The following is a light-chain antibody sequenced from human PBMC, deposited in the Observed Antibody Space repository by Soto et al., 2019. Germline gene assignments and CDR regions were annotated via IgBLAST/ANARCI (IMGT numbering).Light chain of an antibody. J-gene: IGLJ3*02. CDR2: EGI. CDR3: CSYAGSSWV. V-gene: IGLV2-23*01. CDR1: SGDVGTYNL. Sequence: QSALTQPASVSGSPRQSITISCTGTSGDVGTYNLVSWYQQHPGKAPKLIIYEGIKRPSGVSSRFSGSKSDNTASLTIFGLQAEDGADYYCCSYAGSSWVFGGGTELIVL.